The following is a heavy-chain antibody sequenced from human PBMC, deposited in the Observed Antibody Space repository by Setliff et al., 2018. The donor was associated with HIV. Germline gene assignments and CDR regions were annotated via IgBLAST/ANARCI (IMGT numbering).Heavy chain of an antibody. V-gene: IGHV1-58*02. D-gene: IGHD3-22*01. J-gene: IGHJ3*02. CDR1: GFTFTSSA. Sequence: GASVKVSCKASGFTFTSSAMQWVRQARGQRLEWIGWIVVGSGNTNYAQKFQERVTITRDMSTSTAYMELSSLRSEDTAVYYCASQFGAYDSSGYGHDAFNIWGQGTMVTVSS. CDR3: ASQFGAYDSSGYGHDAFNI. CDR2: IVVGSGNT.